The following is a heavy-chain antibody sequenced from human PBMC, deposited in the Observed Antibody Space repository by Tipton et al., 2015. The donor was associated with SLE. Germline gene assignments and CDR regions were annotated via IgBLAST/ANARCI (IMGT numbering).Heavy chain of an antibody. Sequence: TLSLTCTVSGGSISTYYWSWIRQPPGKGLEWIGNISYSGDTNYNPSLKSRVTISVDTSKNQFSPKLSSVTSADTAVYYCARDPLRGRFDYWGQRSLVDVSS. V-gene: IGHV4-59*01. CDR1: GGSISTYY. D-gene: IGHD3-10*01. J-gene: IGHJ4*02. CDR3: ARDPLRGRFDY. CDR2: ISYSGDT.